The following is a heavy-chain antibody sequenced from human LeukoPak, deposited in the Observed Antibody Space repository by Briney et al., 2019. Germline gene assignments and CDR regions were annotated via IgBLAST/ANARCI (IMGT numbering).Heavy chain of an antibody. CDR2: INPNSGGT. CDR3: ARAPNDYSNYWFDP. V-gene: IGHV1-2*02. D-gene: IGHD4-11*01. Sequence: ASVKVSCKASGYTFTGYYMHWVRQAPGQGLEWMGWINPNSGGTNYAQKFQSRVTMTRDTSISTAYMELSRLRSDDTAVYYCARAPNDYSNYWFDPWGQGTLVTVSS. J-gene: IGHJ5*02. CDR1: GYTFTGYY.